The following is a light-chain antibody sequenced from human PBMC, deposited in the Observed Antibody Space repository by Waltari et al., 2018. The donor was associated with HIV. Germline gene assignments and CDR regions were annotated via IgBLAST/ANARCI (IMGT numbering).Light chain of an antibody. CDR1: SLRSYY. Sequence: SSELTQDPAVSVAWGQPVRITCQGDSLRSYYSSWYQQKPGQAPVLLIYGRNSRPSGIPDRFSGSSSGITASLTITGAQAEDEADYYCNSRDSSVHHLIFGGGTKLTV. V-gene: IGLV3-19*01. CDR3: NSRDSSVHHLI. CDR2: GRN. J-gene: IGLJ2*01.